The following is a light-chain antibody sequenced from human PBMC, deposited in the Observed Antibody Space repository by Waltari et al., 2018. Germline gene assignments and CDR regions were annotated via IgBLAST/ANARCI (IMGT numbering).Light chain of an antibody. CDR1: QSVWRT. CDR3: QHYLRLPVA. J-gene: IGKJ1*01. Sequence: EIVLTPSPGTLSLSPGERAIFSCRASQSVWRTLAWYQQKPGQAPRLLIYGASNRATGIPDRFIGSGSGTEFSLTISGLEPEDSAVYYCQHYLRLPVAFGQGTKVEIK. CDR2: GAS. V-gene: IGKV3-20*01.